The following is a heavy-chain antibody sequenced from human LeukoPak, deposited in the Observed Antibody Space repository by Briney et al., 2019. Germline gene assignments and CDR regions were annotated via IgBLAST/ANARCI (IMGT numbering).Heavy chain of an antibody. D-gene: IGHD2-15*01. CDR3: ARDIGSTRLDY. V-gene: IGHV3-30*03. CDR1: GFTFSSYG. Sequence: PGGALRLSCAASGFTFSSYGMHWVRQAPGKGLEWVAVISYEGSNKYYTDSVKGRFTVSRDNSKNTLDLQMNSLRAEDTALYYCARDIGSTRLDYWGQGSPVTVSS. CDR2: ISYEGSNK. J-gene: IGHJ4*02.